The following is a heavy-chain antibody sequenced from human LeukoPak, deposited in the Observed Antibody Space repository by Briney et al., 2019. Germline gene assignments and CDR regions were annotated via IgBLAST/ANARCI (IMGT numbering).Heavy chain of an antibody. V-gene: IGHV1-69*13. D-gene: IGHD3-16*02. CDR3: ARGHDYVWGSYRSLVSFDY. Sequence: EASVKVSCKASGYTFTSYAISWVRQAPGQGLEWMGGIIPIFGTANYAQKFQGRVTITADESTSTAYMELSSLRSEDTAVYYCARGHDYVWGSYRSLVSFDYWGQGTLVTVSS. J-gene: IGHJ4*02. CDR1: GYTFTSYA. CDR2: IIPIFGTA.